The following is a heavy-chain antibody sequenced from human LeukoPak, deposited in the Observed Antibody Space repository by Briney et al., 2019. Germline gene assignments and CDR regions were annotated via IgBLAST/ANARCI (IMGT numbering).Heavy chain of an antibody. CDR1: GVSTSSCY. CDR3: ARGYGSGSYSS. J-gene: IGHJ5*02. Sequence: SGTLSLTCTVSGVSTSSCYWSWIRQPAGKGLEWLGRVSTSLSTYYNPSLNSRVTMSLDTSENQFFLKLISVTAADTAVYYCARGYGSGSYSSWGQGTLVTVSS. CDR2: VSTSLST. D-gene: IGHD3-10*01. V-gene: IGHV4-4*07.